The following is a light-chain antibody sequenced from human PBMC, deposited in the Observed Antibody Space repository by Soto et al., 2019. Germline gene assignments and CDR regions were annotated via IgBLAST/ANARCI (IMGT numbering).Light chain of an antibody. Sequence: QSVLAQPPSVSAAPGQKVIISCSGTSFNIGNNYVSWYQQLPGTTPRLLIYDNNKRPSGIPDRFSGSKSGTSATLAITGLQTADEADYYCGAWESSLNPDVFGTGTKVTVL. CDR3: GAWESSLNPDV. V-gene: IGLV1-51*01. CDR1: SFNIGNNY. J-gene: IGLJ1*01. CDR2: DNN.